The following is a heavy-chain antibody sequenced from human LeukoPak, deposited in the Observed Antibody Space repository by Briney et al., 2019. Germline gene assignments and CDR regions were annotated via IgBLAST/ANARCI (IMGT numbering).Heavy chain of an antibody. CDR3: ARGPPDSTSSDY. CDR2: VRPQNGDS. D-gene: IGHD2-2*01. CDR1: GYSFTSYD. J-gene: IGHJ4*02. Sequence: ASVKVSCTTSGYSFTSYDVNWVRQAAGQGLEWIGWVRPQNGDSGYAQKFQDRVTMIRDTSTSTVYMEMKSLTFEDTAVYFCARGPPDSTSSDYWGQGTLVTVSS. V-gene: IGHV1-8*01.